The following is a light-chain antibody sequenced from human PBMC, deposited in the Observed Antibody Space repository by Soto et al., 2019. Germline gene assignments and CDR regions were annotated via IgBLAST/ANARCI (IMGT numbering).Light chain of an antibody. Sequence: QAVVTQPASVSGSPGQSITISCTGTNSDVGGYNYVSWYQQHPGKAPKLMIYDVSNRPSGVSNRFSGSKSGNTASLTISGLQAEDEADYYCSSYTSSSIPYVFGTGTKLTVL. CDR1: NSDVGGYNY. V-gene: IGLV2-14*01. CDR3: SSYTSSSIPYV. J-gene: IGLJ1*01. CDR2: DVS.